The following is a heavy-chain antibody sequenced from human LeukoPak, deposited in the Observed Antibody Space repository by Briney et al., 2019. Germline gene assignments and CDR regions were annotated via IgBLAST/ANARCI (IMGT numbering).Heavy chain of an antibody. CDR3: ARARGYDSSGYLSYYYYMDV. CDR1: GYTFTSYY. D-gene: IGHD3-22*01. V-gene: IGHV1-46*01. CDR2: INPSDGST. J-gene: IGHJ6*03. Sequence: ASVKVSCKASGYTFTSYYMHWVRQAPGQGLEWMGTINPSDGSTIYTQKFQGRITMTRDTSISTAYMELSSLRYEDTAVYYCARARGYDSSGYLSYYYYMDVWDKGTTVIVSS.